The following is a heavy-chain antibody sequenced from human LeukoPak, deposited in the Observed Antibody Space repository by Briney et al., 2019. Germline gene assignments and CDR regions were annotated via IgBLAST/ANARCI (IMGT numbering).Heavy chain of an antibody. Sequence: SGTLSLTCAVSGASISSNNWWSWVRQPPGKGLEWIGEIYHSGSTNYTPSLKSRVTISIDKSKNQFSLKLSSATAADTAVYYCALISRGIAVPGTELWGQGTLVTVSS. J-gene: IGHJ4*02. CDR3: ALISRGIAVPGTEL. D-gene: IGHD6-19*01. V-gene: IGHV4-4*02. CDR2: IYHSGST. CDR1: GASISSNNW.